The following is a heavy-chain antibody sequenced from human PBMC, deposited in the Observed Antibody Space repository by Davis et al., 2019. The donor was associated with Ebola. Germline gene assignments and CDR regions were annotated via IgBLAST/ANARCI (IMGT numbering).Heavy chain of an antibody. J-gene: IGHJ6*03. CDR2: SNSDGSST. CDR3: TRPAAGYYYYYYMDV. Sequence: PGGSLRLSCAASGFTFSSYWMHWVRQAPGKGLVWVSRSNSDGSSTSYADSVKGRFTISRDNAKNTLYLQMNSLRAEDTAVYYCTRPAAGYYYYYYMDVWGKGTTVTVSS. V-gene: IGHV3-74*01. CDR1: GFTFSSYW. D-gene: IGHD6-13*01.